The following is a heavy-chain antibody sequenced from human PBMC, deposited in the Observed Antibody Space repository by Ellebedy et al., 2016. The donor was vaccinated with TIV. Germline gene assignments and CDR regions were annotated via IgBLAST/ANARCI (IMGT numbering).Heavy chain of an antibody. CDR1: GFTFSSYA. CDR3: MNRWFGFDP. Sequence: GGSLRLSCAASGFTFSSYAMHWVRQAPGKGLEYVSAISSNGGSTYYADSVKGRFTISRDNSKNTLYLQMNSLRAEDTAVYYCMNRWFGFDPWGQGTLVTVSS. CDR2: ISSNGGST. J-gene: IGHJ5*02. V-gene: IGHV3-64*04. D-gene: IGHD3-10*01.